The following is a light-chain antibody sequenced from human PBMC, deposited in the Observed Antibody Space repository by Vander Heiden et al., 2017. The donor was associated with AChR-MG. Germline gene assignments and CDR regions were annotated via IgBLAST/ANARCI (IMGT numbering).Light chain of an antibody. CDR3: QQYHSFPLT. Sequence: DTVFTQAADTLSLSPGEGATLSCRASQNIGKSLAWYQRKSGQSPSLLIYDASIRAAGVPARFSGRMSGTDFSLTITSLEPEDAAVYFCQQYHSFPLTFGRGTKVQIK. J-gene: IGKJ4*02. CDR1: QNIGKS. CDR2: DAS. V-gene: IGKV3-11*01.